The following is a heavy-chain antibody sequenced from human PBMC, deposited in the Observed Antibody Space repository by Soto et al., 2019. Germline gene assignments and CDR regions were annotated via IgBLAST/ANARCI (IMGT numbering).Heavy chain of an antibody. D-gene: IGHD1-26*01. Sequence: EVQVVASGGDLVQPGGSLRLSCAASGFTVSDDYMNWVRQAPGKGLEWVSVIYRGGGRYYADSVKGRFTISRDNSKNMVYLQMNSLRAEDTAVYYCARDPGDRNGMSVWGQGTTVTVSS. V-gene: IGHV3-66*01. J-gene: IGHJ6*02. CDR3: ARDPGDRNGMSV. CDR2: IYRGGGR. CDR1: GFTVSDDY.